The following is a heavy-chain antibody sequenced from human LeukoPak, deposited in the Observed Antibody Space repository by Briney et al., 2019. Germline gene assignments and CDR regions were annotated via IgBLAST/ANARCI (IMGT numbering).Heavy chain of an antibody. Sequence: PGGSLRLSCAASGFTFSSYWMSWVRQAPGKGLEWVANIKQDGSEKYYVDSVKGRFTISRDNAKNSLYLQMNSLRAEDTAVYYCARGPPYDSSGYPLYYYYYMDVWGKGTTVTVSS. D-gene: IGHD3-22*01. V-gene: IGHV3-7*01. CDR3: ARGPPYDSSGYPLYYYYYMDV. J-gene: IGHJ6*03. CDR2: IKQDGSEK. CDR1: GFTFSSYW.